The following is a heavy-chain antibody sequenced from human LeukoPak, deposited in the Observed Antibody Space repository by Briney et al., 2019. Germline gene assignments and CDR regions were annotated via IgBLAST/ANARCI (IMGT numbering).Heavy chain of an antibody. CDR1: GYTFTGYY. Sequence: ASVKVSCRASGYTFTGYYIHWVRQAPGQGLEWMGRINPNSGGTHYAQKFQGRVTMTRDTSISTAYMELSRLRSDDTAVFYCARDPWGGDIVVVPAAIHDPWGQGTLVTVSS. CDR3: ARDPWGGDIVVVPAAIHDP. J-gene: IGHJ5*02. D-gene: IGHD2-2*01. CDR2: INPNSGGT. V-gene: IGHV1-2*06.